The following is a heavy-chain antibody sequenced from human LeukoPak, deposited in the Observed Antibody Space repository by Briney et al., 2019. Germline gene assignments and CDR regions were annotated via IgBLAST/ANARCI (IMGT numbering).Heavy chain of an antibody. Sequence: ASVKVSCKASGGTFSSYAISWVRQAPGQGLGWMGGIIPIFDTANYAQKFQGRVTITADESTSTAYMELSSLRSEDTAVYYCAREHPRGGAFDIWGQGTMVTVSS. CDR1: GGTFSSYA. CDR3: AREHPRGGAFDI. V-gene: IGHV1-69*13. CDR2: IIPIFDTA. J-gene: IGHJ3*02. D-gene: IGHD6-25*01.